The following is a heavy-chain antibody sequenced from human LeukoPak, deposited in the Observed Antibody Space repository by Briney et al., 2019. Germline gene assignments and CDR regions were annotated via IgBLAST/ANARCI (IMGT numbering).Heavy chain of an antibody. CDR1: GFSIISYG. CDR2: ISDDGRNK. V-gene: IGHV3-30*18. D-gene: IGHD4-17*01. CDR3: AKRPSDYGDYVTYFDY. Sequence: GGSLRLSCAASGFSIISYGMHWVRQAPGKGLGWVGVISDDGRNKKYADSVKGRFTISRDNSKDTLYLQMNSLRDEDTAVYYCAKRPSDYGDYVTYFDYWGQGTLVTVSS. J-gene: IGHJ4*02.